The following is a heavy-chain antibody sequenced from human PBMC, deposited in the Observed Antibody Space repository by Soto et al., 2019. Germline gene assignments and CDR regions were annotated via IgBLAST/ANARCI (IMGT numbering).Heavy chain of an antibody. CDR1: GFSFTRYS. J-gene: IGHJ4*02. V-gene: IGHV3-21*06. CDR3: ARESENLTSNFDY. Sequence: EVQLVEAGGGLVNPGGSLRLACAASGFSFTRYSMNWVRQAPGKGLEWVSSISSITNYIYYGDSMKGRFTISRDNAKNSLYLEINSLRAEDTAVYYCARESENLTSNFDYWGQGPLVPVSS. CDR2: ISSITNYI.